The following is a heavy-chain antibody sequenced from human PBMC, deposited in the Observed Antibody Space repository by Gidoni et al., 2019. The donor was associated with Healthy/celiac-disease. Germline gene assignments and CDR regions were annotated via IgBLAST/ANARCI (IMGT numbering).Heavy chain of an antibody. CDR3: ARNPYDFWSGPFDP. J-gene: IGHJ5*02. CDR2: IYYSGST. CDR1: GGSISSYY. D-gene: IGHD3-3*01. V-gene: IGHV4-59*01. Sequence: QVQLQESGPGLVKPSATLSLTCTVSGGSISSYYWSWIRQPPGKGLEWIWYIYYSGSTNYNPSLKSRVTISVDTSKNPFSLKPSSVTAADTAVYFCARNPYDFWSGPFDPWGQGTLVTVSS.